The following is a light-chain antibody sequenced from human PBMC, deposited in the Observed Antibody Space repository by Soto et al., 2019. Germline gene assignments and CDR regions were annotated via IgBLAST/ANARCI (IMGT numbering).Light chain of an antibody. J-gene: IGKJ1*01. Sequence: EIVLTQSPGTLSLSPGERATLSCRASHTISSSYLAWYQQKPGQAPRLLMYGISSRATGIPDRFSGSGSGTDFTLTLTRLEPEDFAVYYCQQYVTSSPRTFGQGTKVEIK. V-gene: IGKV3-20*01. CDR2: GIS. CDR3: QQYVTSSPRT. CDR1: HTISSSY.